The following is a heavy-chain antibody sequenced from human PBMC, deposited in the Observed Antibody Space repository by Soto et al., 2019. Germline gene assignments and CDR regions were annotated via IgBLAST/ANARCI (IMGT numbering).Heavy chain of an antibody. CDR2: ISSYNGDT. CDR3: ARDKITGILDY. J-gene: IGHJ4*02. D-gene: IGHD1-20*01. CDR1: GYTFTRSG. Sequence: ASVKVSCEASGYTFTRSGISCARQAPGQGPEWMGWISSYNGDTNYAQTFQGRVTMTTDTSTSTAYMELSSLRSEDTGVYYCARDKITGILDYWGQGTLVTVSS. V-gene: IGHV1-18*01.